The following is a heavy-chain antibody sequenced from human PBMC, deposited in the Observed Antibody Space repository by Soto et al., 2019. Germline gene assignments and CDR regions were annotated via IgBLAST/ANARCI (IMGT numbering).Heavy chain of an antibody. CDR2: ISGYNGDT. V-gene: IGHV1-18*01. D-gene: IGHD2-8*01. CDR3: AKNGQPPYYYYGMDV. CDR1: GYTFTRYG. J-gene: IGHJ6*02. Sequence: QGQLVQSGGEVKKPGASVKVSCKASGYTFTRYGISWERQAPGQGLEWMGWISGYNGDTKYAQKFQGRVTMTVDTSTTTAYMELRSLTSDDRAVYYCAKNGQPPYYYYGMDVWGQGTTVTVSS.